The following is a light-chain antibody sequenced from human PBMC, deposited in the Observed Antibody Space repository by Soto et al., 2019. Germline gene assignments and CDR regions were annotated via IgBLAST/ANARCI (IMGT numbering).Light chain of an antibody. V-gene: IGLV2-8*01. CDR3: SSYAGSNNVV. CDR2: EVS. J-gene: IGLJ2*01. Sequence: QSALSQPPSASGSPGQSVTISCTGTSSDVGGYNYVSWYQQHPGKAPKLMIYEVSKRPSGVPDRFSGSKSGNTASLTVSGLQPEDDSNYYCSSYAGSNNVVFGGGTKLPS. CDR1: SSDVGGYNY.